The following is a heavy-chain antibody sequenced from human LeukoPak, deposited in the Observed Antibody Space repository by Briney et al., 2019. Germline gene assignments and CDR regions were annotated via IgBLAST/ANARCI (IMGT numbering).Heavy chain of an antibody. J-gene: IGHJ4*02. Sequence: TGGSLRLSCAASGFTFSSYEMNWVRQAPGKGLEWVSYISSSGSTIYYADSVKGRFTISRDNAKNSLYLQMNSLRAEDTAVYYCAREAAAVDFDYWGQGTLVTVSS. CDR3: AREAAAVDFDY. D-gene: IGHD6-13*01. CDR2: ISSSGSTI. CDR1: GFTFSSYE. V-gene: IGHV3-48*03.